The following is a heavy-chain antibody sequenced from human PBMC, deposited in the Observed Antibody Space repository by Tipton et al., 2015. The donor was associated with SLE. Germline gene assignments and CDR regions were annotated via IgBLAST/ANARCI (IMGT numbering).Heavy chain of an antibody. Sequence: QVQLVQSGAEVKKPGASVKVSCKASGYTFTSYGISWVRQAPGQGLEWMGWISAYNGNTNYAQKLQGRVTMTTDTSTSTAYMELRSLRSDDTAVYYCARDVDYYDSSGYYYRAEYFQHWGQGTLVTVSS. V-gene: IGHV1-18*01. CDR1: GYTFTSYG. J-gene: IGHJ1*01. D-gene: IGHD3-22*01. CDR3: ARDVDYYDSSGYYYRAEYFQH. CDR2: ISAYNGNT.